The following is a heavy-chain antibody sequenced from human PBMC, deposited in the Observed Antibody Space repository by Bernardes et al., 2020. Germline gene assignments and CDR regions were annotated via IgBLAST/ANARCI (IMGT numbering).Heavy chain of an antibody. Sequence: GGSLRLSCAASGFTFSSYSMNWVRQAPGKGLEWVSYISSSSSTIYYADSVKGRFTISRDNAKNSLYLQMNSLRDEDTAVYYCARDREQYSSAPLSPWGQGTLGTVSS. CDR2: ISSSSSTI. CDR3: ARDREQYSSAPLSP. J-gene: IGHJ5*02. CDR1: GFTFSSYS. D-gene: IGHD6-25*01. V-gene: IGHV3-48*02.